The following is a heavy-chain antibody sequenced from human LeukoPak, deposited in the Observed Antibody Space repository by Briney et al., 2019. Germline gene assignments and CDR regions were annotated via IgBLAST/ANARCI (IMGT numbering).Heavy chain of an antibody. V-gene: IGHV1-18*01. J-gene: IGHJ4*02. CDR1: GGTFSSYA. CDR2: VSAYADDT. D-gene: IGHD2-15*01. CDR3: ARDCIGCHGFDY. Sequence: ASVKVSCKASGGTFSSYAISWVRQAPGQGLEWMGWVSAYADDTNYVQKFQGRITMTTDTSTSTAYVELRSLRSDDTAVYYCARDCIGCHGFDYWGQGTLVTVSS.